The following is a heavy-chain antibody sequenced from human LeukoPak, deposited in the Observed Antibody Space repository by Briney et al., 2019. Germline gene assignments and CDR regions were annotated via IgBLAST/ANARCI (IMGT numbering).Heavy chain of an antibody. V-gene: IGHV4-59*01. CDR1: GGSISSYY. CDR3: ARNRFPLVAYFDL. Sequence: SETLSLTCTVSGGSISSYYWSWIRQPPGRGREWIGYIYYSGSTNSNPSLKSRVTISVDTSKNQFSPKLSSVTAAHPAVYYCARNRFPLVAYFDLWGRGTLVTVSS. CDR2: IYYSGST. J-gene: IGHJ2*01.